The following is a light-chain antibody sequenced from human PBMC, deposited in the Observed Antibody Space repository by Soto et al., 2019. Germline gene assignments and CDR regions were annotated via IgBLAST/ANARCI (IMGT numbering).Light chain of an antibody. CDR2: DVS. CDR3: SSYTSSTTLL. J-gene: IGLJ2*01. CDR1: GSDVGGYNY. Sequence: QSALTQPASVSGSPGQSITFSCTGTGSDVGGYNYVSWYQQHPGKPPKLMIYDVSNRPSGVSSRFSGSKSGNTASLTISGLQAEDEAAYYCSSYTSSTTLLFGGGTQLTVL. V-gene: IGLV2-14*01.